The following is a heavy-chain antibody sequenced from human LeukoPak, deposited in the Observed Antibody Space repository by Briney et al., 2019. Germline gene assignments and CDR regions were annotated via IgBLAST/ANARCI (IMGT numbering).Heavy chain of an antibody. CDR3: ARLSMGVLRFTRKDY. CDR1: GGSFSGYY. D-gene: IGHD3-3*01. V-gene: IGHV4-34*01. Sequence: SETLSLTCAVYGGSFSGYYWSWIRQPPGKGLEWIGEINHSGSTNYNPSLKSRVTISVDTSKNQFSLKLSSVTAADTAVYYCARLSMGVLRFTRKDYWGQGTLVTVSS. CDR2: INHSGST. J-gene: IGHJ4*02.